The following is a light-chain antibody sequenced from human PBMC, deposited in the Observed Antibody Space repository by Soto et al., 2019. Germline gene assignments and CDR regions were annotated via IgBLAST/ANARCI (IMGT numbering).Light chain of an antibody. CDR2: GAS. CDR3: QQYGSWV. J-gene: IGKJ5*01. V-gene: IGKV3-20*01. CDR1: QSVSSSY. Sequence: EIVLTQSPGTLSLSPGERVTLSCRASQSVSSSYLAWYQQKPGQAPRLLIYGASSRATGIPDRFSGSGSGTDFTLTISRLEPEDFAVYYCQQYGSWVFGQGTRLEIK.